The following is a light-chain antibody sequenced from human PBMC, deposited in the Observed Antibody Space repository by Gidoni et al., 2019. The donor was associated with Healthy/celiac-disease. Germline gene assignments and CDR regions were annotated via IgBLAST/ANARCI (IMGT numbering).Light chain of an antibody. J-gene: IGLJ2*01. CDR3: CSYAGSYVV. Sequence: QSALTQPRSVSGSPGQSVTTSCTGTSSDVGGYNYVSWYQQHQGKAPKHMIYDVSKRPSGVPDRFSGSKSGNTASLTISGLPAEDEADYYCCSYAGSYVVFGGGTKLTVL. V-gene: IGLV2-11*01. CDR1: SSDVGGYNY. CDR2: DVS.